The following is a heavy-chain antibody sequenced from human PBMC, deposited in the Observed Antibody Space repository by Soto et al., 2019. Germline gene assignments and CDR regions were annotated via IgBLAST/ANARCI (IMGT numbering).Heavy chain of an antibody. CDR2: IYGGGST. V-gene: IGHV3-53*02. J-gene: IGHJ4*02. CDR1: GFTISSSY. D-gene: IGHD3-10*01. Sequence: EVQLVETGGDLIQPGGSLRLSCAASGFTISSSYMSWVRQAPGKGLEWVSVIYGGGSTYYADSVKGRFTISRDNSKNTLYLPMNSLRAEDTAVYYCANAQLGSVGRPVYWGQGTLVTVSS. CDR3: ANAQLGSVGRPVY.